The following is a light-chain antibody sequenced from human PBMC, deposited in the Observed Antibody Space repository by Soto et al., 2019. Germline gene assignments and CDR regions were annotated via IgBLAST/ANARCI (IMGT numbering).Light chain of an antibody. CDR3: AVWDDSLNGHV. Sequence: QSALTQPPSASGTPRPTVTISFFGNSSTIGTSSVHWYKHLPGTAPKPLIHTNDQRPSGVPDRFSGSKSGTSASLAISGLQSEDEADYYCAVWDDSLNGHVFGAGTKVTVL. V-gene: IGLV1-44*01. J-gene: IGLJ1*01. CDR2: TND. CDR1: SSTIGTSS.